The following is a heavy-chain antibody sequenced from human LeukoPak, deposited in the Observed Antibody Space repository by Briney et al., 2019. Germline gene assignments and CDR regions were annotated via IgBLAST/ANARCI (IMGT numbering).Heavy chain of an antibody. CDR2: IYYSGST. CDR3: ARQTRYSYSLDY. CDR1: GGSISSSSYY. Sequence: SETLSLTCTVSGGSISSSSYYWGWIRQPPGKGLEWIGSIYYSGSTYYNPSLKSRVTISVDTSKNQFSLKLSSVTAADTAVYYCARQTRYSYSLDYWGQGTLVTVSS. D-gene: IGHD5-18*01. V-gene: IGHV4-39*01. J-gene: IGHJ4*02.